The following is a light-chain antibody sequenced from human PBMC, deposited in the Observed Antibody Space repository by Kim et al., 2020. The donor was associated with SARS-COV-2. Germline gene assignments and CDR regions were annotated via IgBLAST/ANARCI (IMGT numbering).Light chain of an antibody. J-gene: IGKJ5*01. Sequence: LSPGERAAPSCRASQSVASYYLAWYQQKPGQAPRLLIYAASSRATGIPDRFSGSGSGTDFTLTISRLEPEDFAVYYCQQYGRSIAFGQGTRLEIK. V-gene: IGKV3-20*01. CDR2: AAS. CDR1: QSVASYY. CDR3: QQYGRSIA.